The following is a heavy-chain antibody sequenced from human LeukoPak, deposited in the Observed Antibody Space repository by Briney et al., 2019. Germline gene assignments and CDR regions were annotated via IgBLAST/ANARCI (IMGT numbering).Heavy chain of an antibody. V-gene: IGHV4-39*07. J-gene: IGHJ5*02. CDR2: VYHSGST. CDR1: GDSIRSTDYY. CDR3: ARQDQQVGHIRWFAP. D-gene: IGHD6-13*01. Sequence: SETLSLTCTVSGDSIRSTDYYWAWIRQSPGKGLEWIGSVYHSGSTYYNPSLKSRVSMSVDTSKNQFSLRLNSLTAADTAVYFCARQDQQVGHIRWFAPWGQGTLVTVSS.